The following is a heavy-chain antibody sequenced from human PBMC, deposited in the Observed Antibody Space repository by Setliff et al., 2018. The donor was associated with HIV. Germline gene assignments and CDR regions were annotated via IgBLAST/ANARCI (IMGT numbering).Heavy chain of an antibody. CDR2: FDPEDGGT. CDR3: ATMGSGGFGYFFDY. D-gene: IGHD6-19*01. CDR1: GYTLIELS. J-gene: IGHJ4*02. V-gene: IGHV1-24*01. Sequence: ASVKVSCKVSGYTLIELSMHWVRQAPGKGLEWMGGFDPEDGGTIYAQKFQGRVTMTEDTSTDTAYMELSSLRAEDTAVYYCATMGSGGFGYFFDYWGQGTLVTVSS.